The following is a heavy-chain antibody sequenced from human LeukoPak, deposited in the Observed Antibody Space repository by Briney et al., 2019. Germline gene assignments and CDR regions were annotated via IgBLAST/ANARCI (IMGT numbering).Heavy chain of an antibody. V-gene: IGHV1-18*01. CDR3: AREFKPPDMSMIADFYGMDV. CDR2: ISAFNGNA. D-gene: IGHD3-22*01. CDR1: GYTFTSYA. J-gene: IGHJ6*02. Sequence: ASVRVSCKASGYTFTSYAITRGRQAPGQGLEWMGGISAFNGNANYAQKFQGRVTLTTDTSTRTAYMELRSLRSDDTAIYFCAREFKPPDMSMIADFYGMDVWGQGTTVTVSS.